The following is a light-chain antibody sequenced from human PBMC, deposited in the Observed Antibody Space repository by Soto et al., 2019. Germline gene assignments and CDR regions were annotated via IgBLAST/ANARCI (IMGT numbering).Light chain of an antibody. J-gene: IGKJ2*01. V-gene: IGKV3-20*01. CDR1: QSVSSSY. CDR3: RQYGRLPYT. Sequence: EIVLTQSPGTLSLSPGERATLSCRASQSVSSSYLARYQQKPGQAPRLLIYGASSRATGIPDRFSGSGSGSDFAHSNSRLEPEHFAVYYCRQYGRLPYTVVQGTKLEIK. CDR2: GAS.